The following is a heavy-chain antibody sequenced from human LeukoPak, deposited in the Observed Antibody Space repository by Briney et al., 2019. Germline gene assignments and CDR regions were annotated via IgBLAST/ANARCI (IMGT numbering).Heavy chain of an antibody. D-gene: IGHD2-2*02. CDR1: GGSISSSSYY. CDR2: IYYSGST. Sequence: SETLSLTCTVSGGSISSSSYYWGWIRQPPGKGLEWIGSIYYSGSTYYNPSLKSRVTISVDTSKNQFSLKLSSVTAADTAVYYCARAGRAIRDNCFDPWGQGTLVTVSS. J-gene: IGHJ5*02. CDR3: ARAGRAIRDNCFDP. V-gene: IGHV4-39*07.